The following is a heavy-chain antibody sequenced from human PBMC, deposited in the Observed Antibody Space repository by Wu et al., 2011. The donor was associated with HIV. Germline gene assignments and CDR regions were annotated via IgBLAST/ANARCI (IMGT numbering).Heavy chain of an antibody. CDR2: IIPISGTA. CDR1: GDSLNFYA. V-gene: IGHV1-69*15. J-gene: IGHJ5*02. CDR3: ARATVSRILLPEGEPKTIYTWLDP. D-gene: IGHD2-15*01. Sequence: QVQLVQSGAEVKKPGSSVKVSCKASGDSLNFYAITWVRQAPGQGLEWMGRIIPISGTANYAQKFQGRFTITADDSTSTAYMELSSLRSEDTALYYCARATVSRILLPEGEPKTIYTWLDPWGQGTLVTISS.